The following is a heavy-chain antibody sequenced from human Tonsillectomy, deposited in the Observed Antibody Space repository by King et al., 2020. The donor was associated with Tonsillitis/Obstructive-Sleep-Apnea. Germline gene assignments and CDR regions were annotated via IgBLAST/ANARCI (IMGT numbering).Heavy chain of an antibody. CDR2: IYYSGTT. Sequence: VQLQESGPGLVKPSHTLSLTCTVSGGSISSGGYYWSWIRQHPGKGLEWIGYIYYSGTTYYNPSLKSRVTISVETSQSQFSLKLSSVTAADTAVYYCARGDDYDNYLDYWGQGTLVTVSS. J-gene: IGHJ4*02. CDR3: ARGDDYDNYLDY. D-gene: IGHD4-17*01. CDR1: GGSISSGGYY. V-gene: IGHV4-31*03.